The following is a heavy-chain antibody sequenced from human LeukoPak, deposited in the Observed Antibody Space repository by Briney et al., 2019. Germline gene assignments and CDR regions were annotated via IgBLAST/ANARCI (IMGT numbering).Heavy chain of an antibody. CDR2: IKQDGSEK. J-gene: IGHJ5*02. Sequence: GGSLRLSCAASGFTFSSYWMSWVRQAPGKGLEWVANIKQDGSEKYYVDSVKGRFTISRDNAKNSLYLQMNSLRAEDTAVYYCARDDGSSSWLNWFDPWGQGTLVTVSS. D-gene: IGHD6-13*01. V-gene: IGHV3-7*01. CDR1: GFTFSSYW. CDR3: ARDDGSSSWLNWFDP.